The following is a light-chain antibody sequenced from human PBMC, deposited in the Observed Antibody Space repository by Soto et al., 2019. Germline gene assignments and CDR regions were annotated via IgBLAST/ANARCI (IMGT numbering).Light chain of an antibody. Sequence: DIQMTQSPSFLSASVGDRVTIACRAGQSISDYLNWYQQKPGKAPRLLIYAASTLQSGVPSRFSGSGSGTEFTLTISSLQPEDFATYYCQQSYGTPYTFGQGTKMEIK. CDR2: AAS. J-gene: IGKJ2*01. CDR3: QQSYGTPYT. CDR1: QSISDY. V-gene: IGKV1-39*01.